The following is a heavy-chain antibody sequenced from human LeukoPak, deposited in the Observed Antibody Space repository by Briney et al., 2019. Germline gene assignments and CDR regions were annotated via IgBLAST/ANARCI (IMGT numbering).Heavy chain of an antibody. CDR2: INPNSGDT. D-gene: IGHD1-1*01. Sequence: GASVKVSCKASGYTFTGYYMHWVRQAPGQGLEWMGWINPNSGDTNYAQKFQGRVTMTRDTSISTAYMELSRLRSDDTAVYYCARDGGTTTITDRLFDYWGQGTLVTVSS. J-gene: IGHJ4*02. CDR3: ARDGGTTTITDRLFDY. CDR1: GYTFTGYY. V-gene: IGHV1-2*02.